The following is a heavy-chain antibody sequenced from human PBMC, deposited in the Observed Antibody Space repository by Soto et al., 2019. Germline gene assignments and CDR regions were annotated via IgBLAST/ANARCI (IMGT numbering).Heavy chain of an antibody. V-gene: IGHV5-51*01. Sequence: GESLKISCKGSGYRFTNYWIAWVRQMPGKGLEWMGIIYPRDSDTEYSPSFQGQVTISADRSISTAYLQWSSLKASDTAMYYCARQKQTAMGVKTGGQYYFDYWGQGTRVTVSS. CDR3: ARQKQTAMGVKTGGQYYFDY. CDR1: GYRFTNYW. CDR2: IYPRDSDT. D-gene: IGHD5-18*01. J-gene: IGHJ4*02.